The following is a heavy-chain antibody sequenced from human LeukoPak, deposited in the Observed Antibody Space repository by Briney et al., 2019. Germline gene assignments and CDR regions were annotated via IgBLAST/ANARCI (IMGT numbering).Heavy chain of an antibody. D-gene: IGHD1-26*01. CDR1: GFVFSDYY. CDR2: ISGTGGST. CDR3: AKDYEPLVGVHRWGDWFDP. Sequence: TGGSLRLSCAASGFVFSDYYMHWVRQAPGKGLEWVSLISGTGGSTYYADSVKGRFTISRDNSKNTLYLQMNSLRAEDTAVYYCAKDYEPLVGVHRWGDWFDPWGQGTLVTVSS. V-gene: IGHV3-23*01. J-gene: IGHJ5*02.